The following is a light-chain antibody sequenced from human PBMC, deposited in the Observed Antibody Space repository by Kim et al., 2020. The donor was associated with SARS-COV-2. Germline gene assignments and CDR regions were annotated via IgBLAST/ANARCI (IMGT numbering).Light chain of an antibody. CDR2: AAS. CDR3: QQSYMTPLT. Sequence: ASVGDRVTITCRASQSVSTYLNWYQQKPGKAPSLLIYAASSLQSGVPSRFSGSGSGTDFTLTISSLQPEDFATYYCQQSYMTPLTFGGGTKVDIK. CDR1: QSVSTY. J-gene: IGKJ4*01. V-gene: IGKV1-39*01.